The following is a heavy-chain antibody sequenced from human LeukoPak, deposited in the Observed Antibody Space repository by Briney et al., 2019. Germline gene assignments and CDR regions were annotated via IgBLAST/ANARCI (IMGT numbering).Heavy chain of an antibody. CDR3: AKDSAVVAATPENYFDY. Sequence: GGSLRLSCAASGFTFSSYGMHWVRQAPGKGLEWVAFIQYDRSNKYYTDSVKGRFTISRDNSRNTMYVQMNSLRPEDTAVYYCAKDSAVVAATPENYFDYWGQGTLVTVSS. CDR2: IQYDRSNK. V-gene: IGHV3-30*02. J-gene: IGHJ4*02. D-gene: IGHD2-15*01. CDR1: GFTFSSYG.